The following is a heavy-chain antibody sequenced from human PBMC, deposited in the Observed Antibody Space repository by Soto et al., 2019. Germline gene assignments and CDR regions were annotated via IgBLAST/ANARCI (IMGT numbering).Heavy chain of an antibody. CDR2: INHSGST. CDR1: GGSFSGYY. J-gene: IGHJ6*03. Sequence: SETLSLTCAVYGGSFSGYYWSWIRQPPGKGLEWIGEINHSGSTNYNPSLKSRVTISVDTSKNQFSLKLSSVTAADTAVYYCARGFYYYYMDVWGKGTTVTVSS. CDR3: ARGFYYYYMDV. V-gene: IGHV4-34*01.